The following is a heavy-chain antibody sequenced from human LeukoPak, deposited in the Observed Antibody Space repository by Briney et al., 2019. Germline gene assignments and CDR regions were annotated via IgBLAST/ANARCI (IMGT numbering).Heavy chain of an antibody. Sequence: GGSLRFSCAASGFTFNSYAMSWVRQAPGKGLEWVSSISGSGGNTYNADSVKGRFTVSRDNSKNTLYLQMNSLRAEDTAVYYCAKAYSSNWYGFDYWGQGTLVTVPS. CDR1: GFTFNSYA. CDR2: ISGSGGNT. CDR3: AKAYSSNWYGFDY. D-gene: IGHD6-13*01. J-gene: IGHJ4*02. V-gene: IGHV3-23*01.